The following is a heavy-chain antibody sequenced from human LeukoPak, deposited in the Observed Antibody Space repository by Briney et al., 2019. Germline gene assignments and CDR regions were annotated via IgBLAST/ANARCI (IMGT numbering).Heavy chain of an antibody. Sequence: GGSQRLSCAASGFTFSTYWMICLRQAPCKGLYWVTNISQDESEKYYVDSVKGRFTISRDNAKNSLYLQMNSLRPEDTAVYYCARVRVSSYYGMDIWGQGATVTVSS. CDR1: GFTFSTYW. CDR2: ISQDESEK. D-gene: IGHD2/OR15-2a*01. CDR3: ARVRVSSYYGMDI. J-gene: IGHJ6*02. V-gene: IGHV3-7*05.